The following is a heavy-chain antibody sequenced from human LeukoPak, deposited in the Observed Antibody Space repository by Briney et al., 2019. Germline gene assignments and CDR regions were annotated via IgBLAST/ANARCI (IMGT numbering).Heavy chain of an antibody. CDR2: INPNSGGT. CDR3: ARDPLWLKGYYYYMDV. CDR1: GYTLTGFY. D-gene: IGHD5-18*01. J-gene: IGHJ6*03. Sequence: GASVKVSCKASGYTLTGFYIHWMRQAPGQGLEWMGWINPNSGGTNYAQKFQGRVTMTRDTSISAAYMELSRLRSDDTAVYYCARDPLWLKGYYYYMDVWGKGTTVTVSS. V-gene: IGHV1-2*02.